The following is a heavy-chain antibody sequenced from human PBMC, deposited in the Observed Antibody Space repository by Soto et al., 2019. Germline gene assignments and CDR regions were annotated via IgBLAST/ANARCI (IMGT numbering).Heavy chain of an antibody. J-gene: IGHJ6*02. Sequence: GGSLRLSCSASGFTFSSYAMNWVRQAPGKGLEWVSTISGGGTSTYYADSVKGRFTISRDNSKNSLFLQMNSLRVEDTAVYYCARDRMLIYYYGMDVWGQGTTVTVSS. V-gene: IGHV3-23*01. CDR3: ARDRMLIYYYGMDV. D-gene: IGHD2-8*01. CDR2: ISGGGTST. CDR1: GFTFSSYA.